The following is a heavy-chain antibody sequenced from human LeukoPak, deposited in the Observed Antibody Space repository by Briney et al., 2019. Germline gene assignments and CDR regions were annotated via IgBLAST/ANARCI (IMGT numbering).Heavy chain of an antibody. CDR3: ATQVGATTPGAFDI. D-gene: IGHD1-26*01. CDR1: GGSISSYY. V-gene: IGHV4-4*07. Sequence: SETLSLTCTVSGGSISSYYWSWIRQPAGKGREWLARIYTSGSTKHNPSLKSRVTMSVDTTKNQCSLKLSSVTAADTAVYYCATQVGATTPGAFDIWGQGTMVTVSS. CDR2: IYTSGST. J-gene: IGHJ3*02.